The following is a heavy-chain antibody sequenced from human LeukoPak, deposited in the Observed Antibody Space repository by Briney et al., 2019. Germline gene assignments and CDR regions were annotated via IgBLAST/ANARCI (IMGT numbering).Heavy chain of an antibody. Sequence: GASVKVSCKASGYTFSSYGISWVRQAPGQGLEWMGWISPYNGNTEYGQKVQGRVTMTTDRPTTTASMELRRLRSDDTAMYYCARVRPPNVVDSVMDYKFYHDMDVWGQGTTATVSS. V-gene: IGHV1-18*04. J-gene: IGHJ6*02. D-gene: IGHD5-18*01. CDR3: ARVRPPNVVDSVMDYKFYHDMDV. CDR2: ISPYNGNT. CDR1: GYTFSSYG.